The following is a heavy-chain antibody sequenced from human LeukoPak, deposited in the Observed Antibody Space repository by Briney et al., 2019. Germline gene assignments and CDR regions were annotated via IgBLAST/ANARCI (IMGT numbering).Heavy chain of an antibody. CDR1: EYTFSNYD. CDR2: LDPRSGNT. J-gene: IGHJ2*01. D-gene: IGHD4-23*01. Sequence: ASVKVSCKASEYTFSNYDINYVRQAPGRGLEWMGWLDPRSGNTGSAQNFQGRVTISSNTSIGTAYMELSSLSSDDTAVYYCARGVYGGNRGWHFDLWGRGTLVTVSS. V-gene: IGHV1-8*03. CDR3: ARGVYGGNRGWHFDL.